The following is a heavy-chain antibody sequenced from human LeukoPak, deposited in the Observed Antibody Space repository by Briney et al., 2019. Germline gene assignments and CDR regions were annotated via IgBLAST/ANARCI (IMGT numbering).Heavy chain of an antibody. CDR3: ARVSHDYGDPPVYYYMDV. D-gene: IGHD4-17*01. CDR2: ISTSSIYI. V-gene: IGHV3-21*04. J-gene: IGHJ6*03. CDR1: GFTFSSYS. Sequence: GGSLRLSCAASGFTFSSYSMNWVRQAPGKGLEWVSSISTSSIYIYYADSVKGRFTISRDNAKNSLYLQMNSLRAEDTAVYYCARVSHDYGDPPVYYYMDVWGKGTTVTISS.